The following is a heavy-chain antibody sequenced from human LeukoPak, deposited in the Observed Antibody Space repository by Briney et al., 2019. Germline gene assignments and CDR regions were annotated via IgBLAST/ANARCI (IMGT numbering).Heavy chain of an antibody. D-gene: IGHD2-2*01. Sequence: GRSLRLSCAASGFTFSSYGMHWVRQAPGKGLEWVAVIWFDGSKKLYADSVKGRFTISRDNSKNTLYLQMNSLRAEDTAVYYCARVYCSSTSCADYWGQGTLVTVSS. J-gene: IGHJ4*02. CDR2: IWFDGSKK. CDR1: GFTFSSYG. V-gene: IGHV3-33*01. CDR3: ARVYCSSTSCADY.